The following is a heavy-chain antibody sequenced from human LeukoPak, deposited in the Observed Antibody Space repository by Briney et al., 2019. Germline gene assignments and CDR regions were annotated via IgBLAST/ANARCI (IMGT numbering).Heavy chain of an antibody. CDR2: ISGSGGST. CDR1: GFTFSSYA. V-gene: IGHV3-23*01. CDR3: AKPDSNYLYYYFYYHMDV. D-gene: IGHD4-11*01. J-gene: IGHJ6*03. Sequence: GGSLRLSCAASGFTFSSYAMSWVRQAPGKGLEWVSAISGSGGSTYYADSVKGRFTISRDNSKNTLYLQMNSLRAEDTAVYYFAKPDSNYLYYYFYYHMDVWGKGTTVTVSS.